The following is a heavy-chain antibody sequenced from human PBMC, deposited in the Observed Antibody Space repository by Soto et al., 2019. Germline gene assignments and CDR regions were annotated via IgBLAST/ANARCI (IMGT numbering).Heavy chain of an antibody. J-gene: IGHJ3*02. CDR2: TYYRSKWYN. V-gene: IGHV6-1*01. CDR3: ARAINTAIDI. Sequence: SQSLSLTCVISGASVPSNNAAWNWIRPSPSRGLEWLGQTYYRSKWYNNYAVSVKSRATINAHTSKNQYSLQLASVTPVDTAVYYCARAINTAIDIWGQGTRVTVSS. D-gene: IGHD5-18*01. CDR1: GASVPSNNAA.